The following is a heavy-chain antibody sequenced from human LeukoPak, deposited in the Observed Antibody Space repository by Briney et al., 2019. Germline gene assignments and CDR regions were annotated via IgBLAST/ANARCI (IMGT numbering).Heavy chain of an antibody. CDR2: IYHSGST. CDR3: ARGSGNAWFDP. J-gene: IGHJ5*02. CDR1: GGSISSGGYS. Sequence: SQTRSLTCAVSGGSISSGGYSWSWIRQPPGKGLEWIGYIYHSGSTYYNPSLKSRVTISVDRSKNQFSLKLSSVTAADTAVYYCARGSGNAWFDPWGQGTLVTVSS. V-gene: IGHV4-30-2*01. D-gene: IGHD1-1*01.